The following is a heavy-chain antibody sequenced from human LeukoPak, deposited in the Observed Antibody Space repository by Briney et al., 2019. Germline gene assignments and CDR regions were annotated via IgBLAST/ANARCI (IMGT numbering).Heavy chain of an antibody. CDR2: IKQDRSEK. Sequence: GGSLRLSCAASGFTFSNYWMNWVRQAPGKGLEWVANIKQDRSEKYYVDSVKGRFTISRDNGKNSLYLQMNSLRAEDTALYYCARTGSGSYYVYWGQGTLVTVSS. J-gene: IGHJ4*02. CDR3: ARTGSGSYYVY. CDR1: GFTFSNYW. V-gene: IGHV3-7*03. D-gene: IGHD1-26*01.